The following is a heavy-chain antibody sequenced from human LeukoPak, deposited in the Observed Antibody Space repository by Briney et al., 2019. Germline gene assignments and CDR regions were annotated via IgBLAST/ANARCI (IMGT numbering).Heavy chain of an antibody. CDR2: IYPGDSDT. CDR3: ARLFGGYSYGENDLNFDY. J-gene: IGHJ4*02. CDR1: GYSFTSYW. V-gene: IGHV5-51*01. Sequence: GASLKISCKGSGYSFTSYWIGWVRQMPGKGLEWMGIIYPGDSDTRYSPSFQGQVTISADKSISTAYLQWSSLKASDTAMYCCARLFGGYSYGENDLNFDYWGQGTLVTVSS. D-gene: IGHD5-18*01.